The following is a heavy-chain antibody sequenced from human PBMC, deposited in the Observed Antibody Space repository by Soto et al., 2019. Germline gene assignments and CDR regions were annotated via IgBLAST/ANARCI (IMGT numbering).Heavy chain of an antibody. CDR1: GFTFTSSA. D-gene: IGHD3-10*01. J-gene: IGHJ5*02. Sequence: ASVKVSCKASGFTFTSSAMQWVRQARGQRLEWIGWIVVGSGNTNYAQKFQERVTITRDMSTSTAYMELSSLRSEDTAVYYCAADSHEGSGSSAPFDPWGQGTLVTVSS. V-gene: IGHV1-58*02. CDR3: AADSHEGSGSSAPFDP. CDR2: IVVGSGNT.